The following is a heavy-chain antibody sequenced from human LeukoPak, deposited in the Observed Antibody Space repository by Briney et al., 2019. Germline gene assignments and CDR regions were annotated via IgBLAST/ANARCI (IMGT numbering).Heavy chain of an antibody. CDR2: IYYSGST. V-gene: IGHV4-38-2*02. CDR1: GYSISSGYY. D-gene: IGHD1-26*01. J-gene: IGHJ4*02. CDR3: ARDLGGLADSGSHY. Sequence: SETLSLTCTVSGYSISSGYYWGWIRQPPGKGLEWIGSIYYSGSTYYNPSLKSRVTISVDTSKNQFSLKLSSVTAADTAVYYCARDLGGLADSGSHYWGQGTLVTVSS.